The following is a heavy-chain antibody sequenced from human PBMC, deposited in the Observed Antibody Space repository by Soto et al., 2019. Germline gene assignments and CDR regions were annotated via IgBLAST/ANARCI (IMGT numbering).Heavy chain of an antibody. D-gene: IGHD3-22*01. CDR2: INPNSGGT. Sequence: VKVSCKASGYTFTGYYMHWVRQAPGQGLEWMGWINPNSGGTNYAQKFQGWVTMTRDTSISTAYMELSRLRPDDTAVYYCARGGHYYDSSGYYPTGAFDIWGQGTMVTVSS. CDR1: GYTFTGYY. J-gene: IGHJ3*02. V-gene: IGHV1-2*04. CDR3: ARGGHYYDSSGYYPTGAFDI.